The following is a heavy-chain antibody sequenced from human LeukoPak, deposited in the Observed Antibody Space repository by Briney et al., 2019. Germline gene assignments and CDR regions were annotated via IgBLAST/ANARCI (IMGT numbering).Heavy chain of an antibody. V-gene: IGHV4-34*01. J-gene: IGHJ4*02. CDR1: GGSFSDYY. Sequence: SETLSLTCAVYGGSFSDYYWSWIRQPPGKGLEWIGEINHSGSTNYNPSLKSRVTILVDTPKNRFSLKLSSVTAADTAVYYCAREWWYSSSSFTRGDCWGQGTLVTVSS. CDR2: INHSGST. CDR3: AREWWYSSSSFTRGDC. D-gene: IGHD6-13*01.